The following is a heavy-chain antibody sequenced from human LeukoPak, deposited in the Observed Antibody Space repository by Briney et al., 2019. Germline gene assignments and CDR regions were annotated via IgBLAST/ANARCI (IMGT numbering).Heavy chain of an antibody. Sequence: ASVKVSCKASGYTFTGYYMHWVRQAPGQGLEWMGWINPNSGGTNYALKFQGRVTMTRDTSISTAYMELSRLRSGDTAVYYCARVSFDIVVVPAAIDEDYWGQGTLVTVSS. CDR1: GYTFTGYY. CDR3: ARVSFDIVVVPAAIDEDY. D-gene: IGHD2-2*02. CDR2: INPNSGGT. J-gene: IGHJ4*02. V-gene: IGHV1-2*02.